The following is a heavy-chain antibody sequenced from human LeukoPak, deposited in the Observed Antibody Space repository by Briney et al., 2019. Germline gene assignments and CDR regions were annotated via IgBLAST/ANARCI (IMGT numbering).Heavy chain of an antibody. CDR1: GFTFSNYA. CDR2: ITNSGGST. CDR3: ANPPPRYYSHVDV. D-gene: IGHD1-14*01. V-gene: IGHV3-23*01. J-gene: IGHJ6*04. Sequence: GGSLRLSCVVSGFTFSNYAMYWVRQAPGRGLEWVSSITNSGGSTFYADSVKGRFTISRDNSKNTLYLQMNSLRVEDTAVYYCANPPPRYYSHVDVGGKGTTVTVSS.